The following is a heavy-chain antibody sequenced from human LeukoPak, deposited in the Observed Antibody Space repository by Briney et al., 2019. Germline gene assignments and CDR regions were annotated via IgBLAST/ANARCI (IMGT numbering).Heavy chain of an antibody. CDR3: AKDLLRDRWFGES. D-gene: IGHD3-10*01. J-gene: IGHJ5*02. CDR1: GFTFSTYG. Sequence: GGSLRLSCAASGFTFSTYGMHWVRQAPGKGLEWVAFIRYDGRNKYYADSVKGRFTISRDNSKNTLYLQMNSLRPEDTAVYYCAKDLLRDRWFGESWGQGTLVTVSS. CDR2: IRYDGRNK. V-gene: IGHV3-30*02.